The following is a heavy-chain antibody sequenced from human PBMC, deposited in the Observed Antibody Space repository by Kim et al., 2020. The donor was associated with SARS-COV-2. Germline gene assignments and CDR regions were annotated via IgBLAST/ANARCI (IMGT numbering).Heavy chain of an antibody. D-gene: IGHD5-18*01. Sequence: ASVNVSCKASGYTFTSYNMHWVRQAPGQGLDWMGIMKAIGGSTNYAQKFHGRVTMTRDTSTSTVFMELISLRVDDTAVFYFVRGGYNSGSVWGQGTQVPASS. CDR1: GYTFTSYN. J-gene: IGHJ1*01. V-gene: IGHV1-46*01. CDR3: VRGGYNSGSV. CDR2: MKAIGGST.